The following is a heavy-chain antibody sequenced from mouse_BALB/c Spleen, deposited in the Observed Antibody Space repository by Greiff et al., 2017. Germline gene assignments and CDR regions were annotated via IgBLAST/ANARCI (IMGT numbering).Heavy chain of an antibody. CDR3: ARGPSTVVAYYYAMDY. CDR1: GYSITSGYY. Sequence: VQLQQSGPGLVKPSQSLSLTCSVTGYSITSGYYWNWIRQFPGNKLEWMGYISYDGSNNYNPSLKNRISITRDTSKNQFFLKLNSVTTEDTATYYCARGPSTVVAYYYAMDYWGQGTSVTVSS. J-gene: IGHJ4*01. D-gene: IGHD1-1*01. V-gene: IGHV3-6*02. CDR2: ISYDGSN.